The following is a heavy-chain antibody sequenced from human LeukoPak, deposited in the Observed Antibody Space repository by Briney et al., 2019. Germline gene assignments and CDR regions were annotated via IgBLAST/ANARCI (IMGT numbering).Heavy chain of an antibody. CDR2: ISGSGGST. V-gene: IGHV3-23*01. Sequence: GGSLRLSCAASGFTFSSYAMSWVRQAPGRGLEWVSAISGSGGSTYYADSVKGRFTISRDNSKNTLYLQMNSLRAEDTAVYYCAKDGAPYYYDSSGYFDYWGQGTLVTVSS. CDR3: AKDGAPYYYDSSGYFDY. CDR1: GFTFSSYA. D-gene: IGHD3-22*01. J-gene: IGHJ4*02.